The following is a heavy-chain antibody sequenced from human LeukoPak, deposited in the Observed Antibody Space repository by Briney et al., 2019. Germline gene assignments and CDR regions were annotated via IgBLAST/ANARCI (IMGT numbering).Heavy chain of an antibody. J-gene: IGHJ4*02. CDR3: ARPDSSSSLYFDY. D-gene: IGHD6-6*01. CDR1: GGSFSGYY. CDR2: INHSGST. Sequence: SETLSLTCAVYGGSFSGYYWSWIRQPPGKGLEWIGEINHSGSTNYNPFLKSRVTISVDTSKNQFSLKLSSVTAADTAVYYCARPDSSSSLYFDYWGQGTLVTVSS. V-gene: IGHV4-34*01.